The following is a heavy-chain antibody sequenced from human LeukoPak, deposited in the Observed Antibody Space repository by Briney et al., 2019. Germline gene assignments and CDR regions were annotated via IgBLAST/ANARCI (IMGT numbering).Heavy chain of an antibody. CDR1: GYSYTSYW. CDR3: ARATVQYCSSTSCSTHRYFDY. CDR2: IYPGDSDT. D-gene: IGHD2-2*02. V-gene: IGHV5-51*01. Sequence: GESLKISCKGSGYSYTSYWIGWVRQMPGKGLGWMGIIYPGDSDTRYSPSFQGQVTISADKSISTAYLQWSSLKASDTAMYYCARATVQYCSSTSCSTHRYFDYWGQGTLVTVSS. J-gene: IGHJ4*02.